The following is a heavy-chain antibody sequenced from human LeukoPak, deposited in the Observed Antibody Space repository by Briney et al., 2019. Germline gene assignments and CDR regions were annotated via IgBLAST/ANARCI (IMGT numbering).Heavy chain of an antibody. V-gene: IGHV3-23*01. J-gene: IGHJ6*03. CDR3: ASGLSSGYYYYMDV. CDR2: ISGSGGST. D-gene: IGHD3-22*01. Sequence: GGSLRLSCAASGFTFSSYAMSWVRQAPGKGLEWVSAISGSGGSTYYADSVKGRFTISRDNSKNTLYLQMNSLRAEDTAMYYCASGLSSGYYYYMDVWGKGTTVTVFS. CDR1: GFTFSSYA.